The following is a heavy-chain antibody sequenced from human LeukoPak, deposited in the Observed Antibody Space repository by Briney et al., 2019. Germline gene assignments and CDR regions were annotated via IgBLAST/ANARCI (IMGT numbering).Heavy chain of an antibody. CDR2: ISTTSRYI. D-gene: IGHD3-3*01. CDR1: GMPFNVYN. J-gene: IGHJ6*03. Sequence: GGSLRLSCVASGMPFNVYNMNWVRLSPEKGLEWVSSISTTSRYIYYADSVRGRFTISRDNAKNSLYLQMNSLRAEDTAVFYCARVKTIFGPMDVWGKGTTVTASS. V-gene: IGHV3-21*01. CDR3: ARVKTIFGPMDV.